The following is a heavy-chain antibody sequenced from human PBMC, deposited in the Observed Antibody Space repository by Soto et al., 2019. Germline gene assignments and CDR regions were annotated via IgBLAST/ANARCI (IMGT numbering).Heavy chain of an antibody. D-gene: IGHD5-12*01. Sequence: VASVKVSCKASGGTFSSYAISWVRQAPGQGLEWMGGIIPIFGTANYAQKFQGRVTITADESTSTAYMELSSLRSEDTAVYYCASDSGYANYAFDIWGQGTMVTVSS. CDR3: ASDSGYANYAFDI. V-gene: IGHV1-69*13. J-gene: IGHJ3*02. CDR2: IIPIFGTA. CDR1: GGTFSSYA.